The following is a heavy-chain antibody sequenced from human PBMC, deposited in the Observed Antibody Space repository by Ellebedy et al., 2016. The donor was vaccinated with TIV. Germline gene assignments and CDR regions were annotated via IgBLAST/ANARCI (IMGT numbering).Heavy chain of an antibody. Sequence: GGSLRLSXAASGFTFSSYAMHWVRQAPGKGLEWVSSISSSSSYIYYADSVKGRFTISRDNSKNTLYLQMNSLRAEDTAVYYCARGLPMGMSVANFDYWGQGTLVTVSS. J-gene: IGHJ4*02. D-gene: IGHD6-19*01. V-gene: IGHV3-21*04. CDR3: ARGLPMGMSVANFDY. CDR1: GFTFSSYA. CDR2: ISSSSSYI.